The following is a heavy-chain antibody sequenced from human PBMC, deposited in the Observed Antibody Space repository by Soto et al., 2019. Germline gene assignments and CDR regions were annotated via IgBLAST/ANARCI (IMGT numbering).Heavy chain of an antibody. V-gene: IGHV3-23*01. Sequence: GGSLRLSCAASGFTFSSYAMSWVRQAPGKGLEWVSAISGSGGSTYYADSVKGRFTISRDNSKNTLYLQMNSLRAEDTAVYYCAKLHGYYYVSSGYHLNYLGQGTLVTVSS. J-gene: IGHJ4*02. CDR1: GFTFSSYA. CDR2: ISGSGGST. CDR3: AKLHGYYYVSSGYHLNY. D-gene: IGHD3-22*01.